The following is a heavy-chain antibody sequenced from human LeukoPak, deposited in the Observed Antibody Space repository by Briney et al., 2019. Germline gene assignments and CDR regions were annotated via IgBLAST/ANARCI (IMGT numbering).Heavy chain of an antibody. CDR1: GGSFSGYY. J-gene: IGHJ4*02. V-gene: IGHV4-34*01. CDR2: INHSGST. D-gene: IGHD2-2*02. Sequence: SETLSLTCAVYGGSFSGYYWSWIRQPPGKGLEWIGEINHSGSTNYNPSLKSRVTISVDTSKNQFSLKLSSVTAADTAVYYCARGPFCSSTSCYRRRVGRGFDYWGQGTLVTDSS. CDR3: ARGPFCSSTSCYRRRVGRGFDY.